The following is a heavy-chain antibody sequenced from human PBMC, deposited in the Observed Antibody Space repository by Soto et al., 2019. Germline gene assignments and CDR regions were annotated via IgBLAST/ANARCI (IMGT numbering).Heavy chain of an antibody. J-gene: IGHJ6*02. D-gene: IGHD3-22*01. V-gene: IGHV4-59*01. CDR3: ARVSRDYYDSSGYYYYGMDV. Sequence: SETLSLTCTVSGGSISSYYWSWIRQPPGKGLEWIGYNYYSGSTNYNPSLKSRVTISVDTSKNQFSLKLSSVTAADTAVYYCARVSRDYYDSSGYYYYGMDVWGQGTTVTVSS. CDR2: NYYSGST. CDR1: GGSISSYY.